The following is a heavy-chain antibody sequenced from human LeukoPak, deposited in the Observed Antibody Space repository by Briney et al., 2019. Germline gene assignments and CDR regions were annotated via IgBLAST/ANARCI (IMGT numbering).Heavy chain of an antibody. V-gene: IGHV1-8*01. J-gene: IGHJ4*02. CDR2: MNPNSGNT. D-gene: IGHD3-10*01. CDR3: ARAYTMIRGLYPGY. CDR1: GYTFTSYD. Sequence: ASVKVSCKASGYTFTSYDINWVRQATGQGLEWMGWMNPNSGNTGYAQKFQGRVTMTRNTSISTAYMELSSLRSEDTAVYYCARAYTMIRGLYPGYWGQGTLVTVSS.